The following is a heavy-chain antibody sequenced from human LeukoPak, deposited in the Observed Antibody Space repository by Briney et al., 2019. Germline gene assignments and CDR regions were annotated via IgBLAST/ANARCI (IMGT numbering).Heavy chain of an antibody. D-gene: IGHD2/OR15-2a*01. CDR2: ISDIGSI. Sequence: SETLSLTCTVSGGSISSYYWSWIRQPPGKGLEWIAQISDIGSINYNPSLKSRVTISLDTSKNQLSLKLSSVTAADTAVYYCAGHHPRNTVDFWGQGTLVTVSS. CDR3: AGHHPRNTVDF. CDR1: GGSISSYY. J-gene: IGHJ4*02. V-gene: IGHV4-59*08.